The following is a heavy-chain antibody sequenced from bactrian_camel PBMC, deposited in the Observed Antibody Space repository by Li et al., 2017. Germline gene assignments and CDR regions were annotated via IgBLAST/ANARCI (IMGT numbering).Heavy chain of an antibody. J-gene: IGHJ4*01. CDR3: AEGRGSRGEHCYSLNY. CDR2: IATGSGNT. Sequence: HVQLVESGGDLVQPGGSLRLSCAASGYTYNRNCMAWFRQAPGKEREGVARIATGSGNTYYADSVKGRFTISQDNAKNTVYLQMNDLQPEDTAMYFCAEGRGSRGEHCYSLNYWGQGTQVTVS. CDR1: GYTYNRNC. V-gene: IGHV3S1*01. D-gene: IGHD6*01.